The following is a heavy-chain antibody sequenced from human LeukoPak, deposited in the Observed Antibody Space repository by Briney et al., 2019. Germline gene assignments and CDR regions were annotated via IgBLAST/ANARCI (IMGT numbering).Heavy chain of an antibody. CDR1: GVSISSYY. D-gene: IGHD5-24*01. CDR3: ARHARRDAYNPNDY. Sequence: PSETLSLTCTVSGVSISSYYWSWIRQPPGKGLEWIGYIYYSGSTNYNPSLKSRVTISVDTPKNQFSLKLSSVTAADTAVYYCARHARRDAYNPNDYWGQGTVVTVFS. J-gene: IGHJ4*02. V-gene: IGHV4-59*08. CDR2: IYYSGST.